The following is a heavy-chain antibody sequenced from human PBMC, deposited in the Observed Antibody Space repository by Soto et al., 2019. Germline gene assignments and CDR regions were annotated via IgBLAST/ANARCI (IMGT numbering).Heavy chain of an antibody. CDR2: IKQDGSEK. Sequence: GGSLRLSCAASGFTFSSYWMSWVRQAPGKGLEWVANIKQDGSEKYYVDSVKGRFIISRDNAKNSLYLQMNSLRAEDTAVYYCARYSSSWYQNFDYWGQGTLVTVSS. D-gene: IGHD6-13*01. V-gene: IGHV3-7*01. CDR1: GFTFSSYW. J-gene: IGHJ4*02. CDR3: ARYSSSWYQNFDY.